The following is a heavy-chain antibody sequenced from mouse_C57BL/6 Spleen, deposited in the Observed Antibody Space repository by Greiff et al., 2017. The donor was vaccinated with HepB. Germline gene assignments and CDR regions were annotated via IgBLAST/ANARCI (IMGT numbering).Heavy chain of an antibody. V-gene: IGHV3-1*01. CDR1: GYSITSGYD. Sequence: EVQLQQSGPGMVKPSQSLSLTCTVTGYSITSGYDWHWIRHFPGNKLEWMGYISYSGSTNYNPSLKSRISITHDTSKNHFFLKLNSVTTEDTATYYCARDNSNYIFAYWGQGTLVTVSA. J-gene: IGHJ3*01. D-gene: IGHD2-5*01. CDR3: ARDNSNYIFAY. CDR2: ISYSGST.